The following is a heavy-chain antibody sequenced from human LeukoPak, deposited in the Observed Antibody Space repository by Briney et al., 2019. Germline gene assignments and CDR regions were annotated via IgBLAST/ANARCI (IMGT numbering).Heavy chain of an antibody. Sequence: GGSLILSCSASGFTFSSYSMNWVRQAPGKGLEWVSYISSSSTIYYADSVKGRFTISRDNAKNSLYLQMNSLRAEDTAVYYCARESLAVAGIGYWGQGTLVGVSS. CDR1: GFTFSSYS. V-gene: IGHV3-48*01. J-gene: IGHJ4*02. CDR3: ARESLAVAGIGY. CDR2: ISSSSTI. D-gene: IGHD6-19*01.